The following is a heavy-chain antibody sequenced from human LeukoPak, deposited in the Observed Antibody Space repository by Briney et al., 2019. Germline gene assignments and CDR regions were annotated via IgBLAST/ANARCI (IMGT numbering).Heavy chain of an antibody. CDR1: GFTFSNYA. Sequence: LPGGSLRLSCAASGFTFSNYAMNWVRQAPGEGLEWVSSVSDSTYYADPGKGRLTISRDNSRNTLYLQMNSLRAEDTAVCYCARGESFAFANWGQGTMVTVSS. CDR2: VSDST. J-gene: IGHJ3*02. CDR3: ARGESFAFAN. D-gene: IGHD2-21*01. V-gene: IGHV3-23*01.